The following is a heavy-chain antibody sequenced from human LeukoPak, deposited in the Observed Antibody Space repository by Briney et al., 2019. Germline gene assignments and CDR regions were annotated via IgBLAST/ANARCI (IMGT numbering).Heavy chain of an antibody. CDR1: GFTFDDYT. CDR2: ISWEGGNT. V-gene: IGHV3-43*01. D-gene: IGHD5-12*01. CDR3: ARGPSGYHNT. J-gene: IGHJ4*02. Sequence: GGSLRLSCATSGFTFDDYTMHWVRQAPGKGLEWVSLISWEGGNTYYADSVKGRFTISRDSSKNILHLQMNSLRAEDTAVYYCARGPSGYHNTGGQGTLVTVSS.